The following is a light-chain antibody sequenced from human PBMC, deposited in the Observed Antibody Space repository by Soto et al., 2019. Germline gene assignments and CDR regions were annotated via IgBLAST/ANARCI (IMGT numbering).Light chain of an antibody. CDR3: QSYDSSLNGVV. Sequence: QSVVTQPPSVSGAPGQRVTISCTGSSSNIGAGYDVHWYQQLPGTAPKVLIYGNSNRPSGVPDRFSGSKSGTSASLAITGLQAEEEADYYCQSYDSSLNGVVFGGGTQLTVL. CDR2: GNS. V-gene: IGLV1-40*01. CDR1: SSNIGAGYD. J-gene: IGLJ2*01.